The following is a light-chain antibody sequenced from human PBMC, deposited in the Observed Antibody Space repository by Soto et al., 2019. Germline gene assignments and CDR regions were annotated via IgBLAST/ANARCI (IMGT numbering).Light chain of an antibody. J-gene: IGLJ2*01. CDR1: NIGSKS. CDR3: QVWDSSSGRVV. V-gene: IGLV3-21*02. Sequence: SSELTQPPSVSVAPGQTARITCGGYNIGSKSVHWYQQKPGQAPVLVVHDDGDRPSGIPERFSGSNSGDTATLTVSRVEAGDEADYYCQVWDSSSGRVVFGGGTKVTVL. CDR2: DDG.